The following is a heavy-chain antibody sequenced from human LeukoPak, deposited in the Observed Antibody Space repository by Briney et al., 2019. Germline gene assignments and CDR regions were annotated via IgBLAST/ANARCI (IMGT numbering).Heavy chain of an antibody. CDR2: ISGSGGTT. CDR3: AKGGSSYSSSSGWFDP. V-gene: IGHV3-23*01. J-gene: IGHJ5*02. CDR1: GFAFSNFA. Sequence: GGSLRLSCAASGFAFSNFAMSWVRQAPGKGLEWVSDISGSGGTTYFADSVKGRFTISRDNSKNTLYLQMNNLRAEDTALYYCAKGGSSYSSSSGWFDPWGQGTLVTVSS. D-gene: IGHD6-6*01.